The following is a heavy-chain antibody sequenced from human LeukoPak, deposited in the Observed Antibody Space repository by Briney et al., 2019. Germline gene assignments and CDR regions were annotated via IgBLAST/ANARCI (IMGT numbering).Heavy chain of an antibody. CDR1: GYTFTGYY. D-gene: IGHD3-22*01. V-gene: IGHV1-2*06. CDR3: AGEDNSSGYRPFDI. CDR2: INPNNGGT. Sequence: ASVKVSCKASGYTFTGYYIHWVRQAPGQGLDWMGRINPNNGGTNYAQKFQGRVTMTRDMSMSAAYMELSRLRSDDTAVYYCAGEDNSSGYRPFDIWGQGTMVTVPS. J-gene: IGHJ3*02.